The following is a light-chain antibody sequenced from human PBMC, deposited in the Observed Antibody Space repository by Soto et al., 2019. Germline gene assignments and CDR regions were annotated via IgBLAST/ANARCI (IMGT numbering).Light chain of an antibody. CDR2: DAS. V-gene: IGKV3-11*01. J-gene: IGKJ4*01. Sequence: EIVMTQSPATLSVSPGERATLSCRASESVSRDLGWYLQEPGQAPRLLIYDASNRATGIPARFSGSGSGTDFTLTISSLEPEDFAVYYCQQRSNWPLTFGGGTKVEIK. CDR1: ESVSRD. CDR3: QQRSNWPLT.